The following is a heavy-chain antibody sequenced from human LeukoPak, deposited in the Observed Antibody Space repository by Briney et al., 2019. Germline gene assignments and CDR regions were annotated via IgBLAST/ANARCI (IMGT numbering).Heavy chain of an antibody. Sequence: GGSLRLSCAASGFTFSSYAFNWVRQAPGKGLEWVSYTSTTDKTIYYADSVQGRFTISRDNAKNSLYLQMNSLSTEDTALYYRARRTMIQGVYSLDYWGQGTLVTVSS. V-gene: IGHV3-48*01. CDR1: GFTFSSYA. J-gene: IGHJ4*02. CDR3: ARRTMIQGVYSLDY. D-gene: IGHD3-10*01. CDR2: TSTTDKTI.